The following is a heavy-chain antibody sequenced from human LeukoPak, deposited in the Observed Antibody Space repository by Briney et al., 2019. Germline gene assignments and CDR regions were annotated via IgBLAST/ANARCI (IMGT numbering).Heavy chain of an antibody. J-gene: IGHJ3*02. Sequence: GGSLRLSCAASGFTFSIYTMNWVRQAPGKGLECVSSIDSSISYIYYADSVRGRFTISRDNAKNSLYLQMNSLRAEDTAVYYCARDPTSSWETAFDIWGQGTMVTVSS. CDR1: GFTFSIYT. D-gene: IGHD1-26*01. CDR3: ARDPTSSWETAFDI. CDR2: IDSSISYI. V-gene: IGHV3-21*01.